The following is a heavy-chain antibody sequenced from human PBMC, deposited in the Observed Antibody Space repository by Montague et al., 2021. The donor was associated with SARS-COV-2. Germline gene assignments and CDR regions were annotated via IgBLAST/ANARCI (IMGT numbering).Heavy chain of an antibody. J-gene: IGHJ5*02. Sequence: SETLSLTCTVSGGPISSSSYCWGWIRQPPGKGLEWIGSIYYSGSTYYNPSLKSRVTISVDTSKNQFSLKLSSVTAADTAVYYCARKEMKYSSIWSTGGNWFDPWGQGTLVTVSS. CDR2: IYYSGST. V-gene: IGHV4-39*01. D-gene: IGHD6-13*01. CDR3: ARKEMKYSSIWSTGGNWFDP. CDR1: GGPISSSSYC.